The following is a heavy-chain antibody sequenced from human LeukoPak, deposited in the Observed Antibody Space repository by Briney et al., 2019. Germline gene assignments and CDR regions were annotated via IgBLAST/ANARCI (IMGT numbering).Heavy chain of an antibody. CDR1: GFSFSSSG. D-gene: IGHD1-14*01. CDR2: IGSTGTDR. V-gene: IGHV3-21*01. CDR3: ATETIGRHYDY. Sequence: EGSLTLSCAASGFSFSSSGINWVRQAPGKGLEWVSSIGSTGTDRYYADSVKGQFTISRDNAKNSLYLQMNSLRAEDTAVYYCATETIGRHYDYWGQGTLLTVSS. J-gene: IGHJ4*02.